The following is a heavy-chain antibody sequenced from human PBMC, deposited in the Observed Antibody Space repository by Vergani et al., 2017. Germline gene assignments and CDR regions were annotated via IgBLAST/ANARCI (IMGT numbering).Heavy chain of an antibody. CDR1: GFRFSSYG. J-gene: IGHJ6*02. CDR2: IWYDGSNK. CDR3: AYCSGGSCFRSRDYYYGMDV. D-gene: IGHD2-15*01. Sequence: QVQLVESGGGVVQPGRSLRLSCAASGFRFSSYGMNWVRQAPGKGLEWVAVIWYDGSNKYYADSVKGRFTISRDNSQNTVNLQMNSLRVDDTAVYYCAYCSGGSCFRSRDYYYGMDVWGQGTTVTVSS. V-gene: IGHV3-33*01.